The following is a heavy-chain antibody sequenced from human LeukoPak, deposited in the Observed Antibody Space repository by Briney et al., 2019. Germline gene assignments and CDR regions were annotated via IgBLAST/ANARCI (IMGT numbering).Heavy chain of an antibody. V-gene: IGHV1-69*05. J-gene: IGHJ4*02. CDR2: IIPIFGTS. CDR3: ARACSSTSCAFDY. D-gene: IGHD2-2*01. Sequence: SVKVSCKASGGTFSSYAISWVRQAPGQGLEWMGGIIPIFGTSNYAQKFQGRVTITTDESTSTAYMELSSLRSEDTAVYYCARACSSTSCAFDYWGQGTLVTVSS. CDR1: GGTFSSYA.